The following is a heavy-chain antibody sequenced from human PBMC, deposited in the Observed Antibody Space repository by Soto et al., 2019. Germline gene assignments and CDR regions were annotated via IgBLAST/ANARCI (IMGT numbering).Heavy chain of an antibody. D-gene: IGHD1-26*01. V-gene: IGHV3-15*07. CDR3: TTGIGATRNY. Sequence: EVQLVESGGGLVKPGGSLGLSCAASGFIFKNAWMNWVRQAPGKGLEWVGRIKSITDGGTADCTAPVKGRFTISRDDSKNILFLQMDSLKIEDTAVYYCTTGIGATRNYWGQGTLVTVSS. CDR2: IKSITDGGTA. CDR1: GFIFKNAW. J-gene: IGHJ4*02.